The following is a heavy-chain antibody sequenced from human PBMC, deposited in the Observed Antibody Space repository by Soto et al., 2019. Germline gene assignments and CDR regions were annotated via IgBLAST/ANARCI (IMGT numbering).Heavy chain of an antibody. V-gene: IGHV6-1*01. CDR3: TRELDDGPIWFDP. J-gene: IGHJ5*02. D-gene: IGHD1-1*01. Sequence: LSLTCAISGDSVSSNSAAWNWIRQSPSRGLEWLGRTYYKSKWYNDYAVSVKSRITINPDTSKNRFSLQLNSVSPEDTAVYYCTRELDDGPIWFDPSGQGTLVTVSS. CDR1: GDSVSSNSAA. CDR2: TYYKSKWYN.